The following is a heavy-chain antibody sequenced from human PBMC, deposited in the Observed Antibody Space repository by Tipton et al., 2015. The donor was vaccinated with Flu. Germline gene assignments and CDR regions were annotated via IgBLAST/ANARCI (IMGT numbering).Heavy chain of an antibody. CDR3: AREKDSSGSEYFQH. CDR1: GGSISGYY. V-gene: IGHV4-59*12. J-gene: IGHJ1*01. CDR2: IYSSGST. D-gene: IGHD6-19*01. Sequence: TLSLTCTVSGGSISGYYWTWIRQPPGKGLEWIGCIYSSGSTYYNPSLKSRVTISLDTSKNQFSLKLSSVTAADTAVYYCAREKDSSGSEYFQHWGQGTLVTVSS.